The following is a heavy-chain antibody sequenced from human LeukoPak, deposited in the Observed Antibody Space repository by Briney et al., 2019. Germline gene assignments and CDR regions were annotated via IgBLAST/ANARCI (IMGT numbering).Heavy chain of an antibody. J-gene: IGHJ6*03. CDR2: MKQDGSDK. D-gene: IGHD6-13*01. Sequence: GGSLRLSCAASGFTFRSFWMTWVRQAPGKGLEWVANMKQDGSDKYYVDSVKGRFTISRDNAKNSLYLQMNSLRAEDTAVYYCVKVKQQLVRLLGRDTTYYYNYYLDVWGKGTTVTVSS. V-gene: IGHV3-7*01. CDR1: GFTFRSFW. CDR3: VKVKQQLVRLLGRDTTYYYNYYLDV.